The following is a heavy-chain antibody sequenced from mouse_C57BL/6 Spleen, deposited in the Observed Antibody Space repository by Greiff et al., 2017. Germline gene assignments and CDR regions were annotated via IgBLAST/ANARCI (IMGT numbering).Heavy chain of an antibody. D-gene: IGHD2-3*01. CDR1: GFNIKDDY. Sequence: VQLKQSGAELVRPGASVKLSCTASGFNIKDDYMHWVKQRPEQGLEWIGWIDPENGDTEYASKFQGKATITADTSSNTAYLQLSSLTSEDTAVYYCRWLPKYYFDYWGQGTTLTDSS. CDR2: IDPENGDT. V-gene: IGHV14-4*01. CDR3: RWLPKYYFDY. J-gene: IGHJ2*01.